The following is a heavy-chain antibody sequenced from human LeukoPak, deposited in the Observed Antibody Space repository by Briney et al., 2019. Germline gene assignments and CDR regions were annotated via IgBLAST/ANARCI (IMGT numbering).Heavy chain of an antibody. CDR3: ARANCVNGVCYHFDY. J-gene: IGHJ4*02. Sequence: TGRSLRLSCTASGFTFGDYAMSWVRQAPGKGLEWVGFIRKKGFDGTTEYAASVKGRFTISRDDSNSIDYLQMNSLKTEDTAVYYCARANCVNGVCYHFDYWGQGTLVTVSS. CDR2: IRKKGFDGTT. CDR1: GFTFGDYA. V-gene: IGHV3-49*04. D-gene: IGHD2-8*01.